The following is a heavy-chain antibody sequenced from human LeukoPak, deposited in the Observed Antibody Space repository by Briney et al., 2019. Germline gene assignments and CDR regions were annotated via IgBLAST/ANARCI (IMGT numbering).Heavy chain of an antibody. CDR1: GYTLTELS. D-gene: IGHD3-10*01. V-gene: IGHV1-24*01. CDR3: ATDLAGYYGSGSF. CDR2: FDPEDGET. J-gene: IGHJ4*02. Sequence: ASVKVSCKVSGYTLTELSMHWVRQAPGKGLEWMGGFDPEDGETIYAQKFQGRVTMTEDTPTDTAYMELSSLRSEDTAVHYCATDLAGYYGSGSFWGQGTLVTVSS.